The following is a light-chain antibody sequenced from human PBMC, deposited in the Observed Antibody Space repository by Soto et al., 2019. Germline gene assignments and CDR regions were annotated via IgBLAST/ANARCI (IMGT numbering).Light chain of an antibody. J-gene: IGKJ1*01. CDR2: GAS. V-gene: IGKV3-20*01. CDR1: QSVSSNF. Sequence: PGERATLSCRASQSVSSNFLAWYQQKPGQAPRLLIYGASSRATGIPDRFSGSGSGTDFTLTISRLEPEDFAVYYCQHYGSSQWTFGQGTKVDIK. CDR3: QHYGSSQWT.